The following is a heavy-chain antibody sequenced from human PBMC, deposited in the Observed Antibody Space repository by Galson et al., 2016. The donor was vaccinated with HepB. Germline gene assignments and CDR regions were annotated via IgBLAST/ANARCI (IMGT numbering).Heavy chain of an antibody. D-gene: IGHD1-7*01. CDR2: ISGTGGTT. CDR1: GFNFSSYA. J-gene: IGHJ2*01. V-gene: IGHV3-23*01. Sequence: SLRLSCAASGFNFSSYAMSWVRQAPGKGLGWVSPISGTGGTTYYADSVKGRFTISRDNSNNTLFLQMNSLRAEDTAVYYCAKGTRSSLVGTNAYFDLWGRGTLVTVSS. CDR3: AKGTRSSLVGTNAYFDL.